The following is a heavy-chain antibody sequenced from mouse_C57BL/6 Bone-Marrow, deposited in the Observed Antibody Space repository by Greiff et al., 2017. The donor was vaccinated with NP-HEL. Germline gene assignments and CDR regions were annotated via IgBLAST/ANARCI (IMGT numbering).Heavy chain of an antibody. CDR3: ARGSTKVKWFAY. CDR1: GYTFTSYW. V-gene: IGHV1-59*01. Sequence: VQLQQPGAELVRPGTSVKLSCKASGYTFTSYWMHWVKQRPGQGLEWIGVIDPSDSYTNYNQKFKGKATLTVDTSSSTAYMQLSSLTSEDSAVYECARGSTKVKWFAYWGQGTRVTVSA. D-gene: IGHD2-2*01. CDR2: IDPSDSYT. J-gene: IGHJ3*01.